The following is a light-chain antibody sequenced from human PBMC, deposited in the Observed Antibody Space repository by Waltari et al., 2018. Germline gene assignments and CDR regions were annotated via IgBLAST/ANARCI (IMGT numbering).Light chain of an antibody. Sequence: QSALTQPASVAGSPGQPTTISCTGTSRDGGGSNYVSWYQQHPGKAPKLIIYDVSKRPSGVSNRFSGSKSGNTASLTISGLQAEDEADYYCSSYTSSSTYVFGTGTKVTVL. CDR1: SRDGGGSNY. CDR3: SSYTSSSTYV. CDR2: DVS. V-gene: IGLV2-14*01. J-gene: IGLJ1*01.